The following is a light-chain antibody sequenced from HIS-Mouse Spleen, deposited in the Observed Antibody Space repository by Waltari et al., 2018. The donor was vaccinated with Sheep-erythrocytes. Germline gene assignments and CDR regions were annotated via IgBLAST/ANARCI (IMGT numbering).Light chain of an antibody. CDR1: SSDVGGYNY. V-gene: IGLV2-11*01. CDR2: DVS. Sequence: QSALTQPRSVSGSPGQSVTISCTGTSSDVGGYNYVSWYQQHPGKAPKLMIYDVSKRPSGFPDRFSGSMSGNTASLTISGLQAEDEADYYCCSYAGSYNHVFATGTKVTVL. J-gene: IGLJ1*01. CDR3: CSYAGSYNHV.